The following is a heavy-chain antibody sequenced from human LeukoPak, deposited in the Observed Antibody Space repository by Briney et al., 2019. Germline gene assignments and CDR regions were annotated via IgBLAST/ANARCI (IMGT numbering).Heavy chain of an antibody. CDR1: GFTFSTYD. CDR3: ASGAQSDY. Sequence: GGSVRLSCAASGFTFSTYDMNWVRQAPGEGLEWVSSINNSGNTMYYVKCEKGRFTIYRDNSKNSLYLQMNSQRAEDSAVYYCASGAQSDYWGQGTLVTVSS. V-gene: IGHV3-48*03. CDR2: INNSGNTM. D-gene: IGHD1-26*01. J-gene: IGHJ4*02.